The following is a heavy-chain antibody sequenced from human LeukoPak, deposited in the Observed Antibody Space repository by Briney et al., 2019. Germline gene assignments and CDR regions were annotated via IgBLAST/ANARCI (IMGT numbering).Heavy chain of an antibody. D-gene: IGHD5-18*01. Sequence: PETLSLTCIVSSGSISTSTWYWGWVRQPPGKGLEWIGSIYRSGRTYYNPSLKSRVSISVDTSKNQFSLKLSSVTAADTAVYYCARGRLAPTLYSYDLRGWFDPWGQGTLVTVSS. CDR3: ARGRLAPTLYSYDLRGWFDP. J-gene: IGHJ5*02. V-gene: IGHV4-39*07. CDR2: IYRSGRT. CDR1: SGSISTSTWY.